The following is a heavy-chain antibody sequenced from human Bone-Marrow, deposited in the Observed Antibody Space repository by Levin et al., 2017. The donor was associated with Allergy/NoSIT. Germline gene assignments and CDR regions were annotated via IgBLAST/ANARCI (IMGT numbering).Heavy chain of an antibody. CDR2: IFYSGTT. CDR1: GGSISSNY. D-gene: IGHD3-22*01. CDR3: ARDLRRSGYYLGGMDV. Sequence: PSETLSLTCTVSGGSISSNYWNWIRQPPGKGLEWIGYIFYSGTTNYNPSLKSRVTLSLDTSKNQFSLRLRSVTAADTAVYYCARDLRRSGYYLGGMDVWGQGITVTVSS. V-gene: IGHV4-59*01. J-gene: IGHJ6*02.